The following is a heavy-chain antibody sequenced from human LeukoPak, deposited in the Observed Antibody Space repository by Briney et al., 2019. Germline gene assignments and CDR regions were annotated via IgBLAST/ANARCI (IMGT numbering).Heavy chain of an antibody. CDR2: IYYSGST. Sequence: SETLSLTCTVSGGSISSSSYYWGWIRQPPGKGLEWIGSIYYSGSTYYNPSLKSRVTISVDTSKNQFSLKLSSETAADTAVYYCAGNAAGTAFDIWGQGTMDTVSS. V-gene: IGHV4-39*01. CDR1: GGSISSSSYY. D-gene: IGHD6-13*01. CDR3: AGNAAGTAFDI. J-gene: IGHJ3*02.